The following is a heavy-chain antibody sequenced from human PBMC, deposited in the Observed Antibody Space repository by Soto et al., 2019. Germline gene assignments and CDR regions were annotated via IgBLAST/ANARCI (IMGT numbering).Heavy chain of an antibody. J-gene: IGHJ4*02. D-gene: IGHD5-18*01. CDR2: IIPIFGTA. CDR3: ARDLERVDTAMVGPFDY. V-gene: IGHV1-69*01. Sequence: QVQLVQSGAEVKKPGSSVKVSCKASGGTFSSYAISWVRQAPGQWLEWMGGIIPIFGTANYAQKFQGRVTITADESTSTAYMELSSLRSEDTAVYYCARDLERVDTAMVGPFDYWGQGTLVTVSS. CDR1: GGTFSSYA.